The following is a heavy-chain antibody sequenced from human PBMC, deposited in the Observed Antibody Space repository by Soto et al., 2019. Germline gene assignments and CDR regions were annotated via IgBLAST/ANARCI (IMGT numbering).Heavy chain of an antibody. D-gene: IGHD2-21*02. CDR1: GFTFSSYG. J-gene: IGHJ6*02. CDR3: AKEHIVVVTAIRLYYYYGMDF. V-gene: IGHV3-30*18. Sequence: PGGSLRLSCAASGFTFSSYGMHWVRQAPGKGLEWVAVISYDGSNKYYADSVKGRFTISRDNSKNTLYLQMNSLRAEDTAVYYCAKEHIVVVTAIRLYYYYGMDFWGQGTTVTV. CDR2: ISYDGSNK.